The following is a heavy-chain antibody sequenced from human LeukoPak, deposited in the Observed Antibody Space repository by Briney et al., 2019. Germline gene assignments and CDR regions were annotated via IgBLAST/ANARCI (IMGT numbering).Heavy chain of an antibody. CDR1: GFTFSSYA. D-gene: IGHD3-22*01. J-gene: IGHJ4*02. Sequence: GGSLRLSCAASGFTFSSYAMHWVRQAPGKGLEWVAVISYDGSNKYYADSVKGRFTISRDNSKNTLYLQMNSPRAEDTAVYYCASDSSGYLEGVFDYWGQGTLVTVSS. CDR3: ASDSSGYLEGVFDY. V-gene: IGHV3-30*04. CDR2: ISYDGSNK.